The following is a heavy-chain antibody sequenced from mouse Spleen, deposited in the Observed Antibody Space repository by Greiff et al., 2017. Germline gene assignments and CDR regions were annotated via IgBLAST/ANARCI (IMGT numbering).Heavy chain of an antibody. CDR1: GFSLTSYG. CDR3: ARHEGGSYWYFDV. D-gene: IGHD1-1*01. J-gene: IGHJ1*01. CDR2: IWSDGST. Sequence: VQLQQSGPGLVAPSQSLSITCTISGFSLTSYGVHWVRQPPGKGLEWLVVIWSDGSTTYNSALKSRLSISKDNSKSQVFLKMNSLQTDDTAMYYCARHEGGSYWYFDVWGAGTTVTVSS. V-gene: IGHV2-6-1*01.